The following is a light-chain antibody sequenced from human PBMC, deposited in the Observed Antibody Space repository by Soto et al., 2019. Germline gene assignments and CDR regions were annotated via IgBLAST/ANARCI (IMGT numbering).Light chain of an antibody. CDR3: HQHSDWPLT. Sequence: EIVLTQSPATLSLTPGERATLSCRASRSVGNSLAWYQQKPGQAPGLLIYEVSTRATGIPARFSGSGSGTDFTLTISSLESEDFAMYYCHQHSDWPLTFGAGTRVEI. J-gene: IGKJ4*01. CDR2: EVS. CDR1: RSVGNS. V-gene: IGKV3-11*01.